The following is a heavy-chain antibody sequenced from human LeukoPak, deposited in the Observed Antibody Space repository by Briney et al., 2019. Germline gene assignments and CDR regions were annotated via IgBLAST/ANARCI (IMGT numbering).Heavy chain of an antibody. D-gene: IGHD6-19*01. CDR3: ARAKQAQYSSGWYFDY. Sequence: APVKVSCKASGYTFTSYAISWVRQAPGQGLEWMGWISADNGNTNYAQKLQGRVTMTTDTSTRTVYMELRSLRSEDTAVYYCARAKQAQYSSGWYFDYWGQGTLVTVSS. CDR1: GYTFTSYA. J-gene: IGHJ4*02. CDR2: ISADNGNT. V-gene: IGHV1-18*01.